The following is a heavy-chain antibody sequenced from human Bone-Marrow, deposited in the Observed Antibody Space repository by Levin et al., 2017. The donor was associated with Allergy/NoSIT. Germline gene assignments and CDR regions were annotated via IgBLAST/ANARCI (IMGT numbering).Heavy chain of an antibody. V-gene: IGHV2-70*04. CDR3: ARETFEYYGSGSSLNWFDP. CDR1: GFSLSTAGMR. J-gene: IGHJ5*02. Sequence: SGPTLVKPTQTLTLTCTFSGFSLSTAGMRVSWIRQPPGKALEWLARIDWDNDKFYSTSLKTRLTISKDTAKNQVALTMTNMDPVDTATYYCARETFEYYGSGSSLNWFDPWGQGTLVTVSS. D-gene: IGHD3-10*01. CDR2: IDWDNDK.